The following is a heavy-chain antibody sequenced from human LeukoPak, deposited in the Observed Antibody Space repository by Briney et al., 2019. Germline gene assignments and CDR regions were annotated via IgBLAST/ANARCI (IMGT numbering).Heavy chain of an antibody. V-gene: IGHV4-39*01. J-gene: IGHJ3*02. Sequence: SETLSLTCTVSGGSISSSSYYWGWIPQPPGKGLEWIGSIYYSGSTYYHPSLKSRVTISVDTSKNQFSLELSSVTAADTAVYYCARHPYYDRDALDIWGQGTMLTLSP. D-gene: IGHD3-22*01. CDR3: ARHPYYDRDALDI. CDR1: GGSISSSSYY. CDR2: IYYSGST.